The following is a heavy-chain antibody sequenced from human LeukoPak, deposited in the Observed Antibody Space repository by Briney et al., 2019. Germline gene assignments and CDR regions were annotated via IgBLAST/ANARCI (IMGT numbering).Heavy chain of an antibody. CDR2: IIPMFGAV. CDR1: GGTFSSYA. V-gene: IGHV1-69*06. J-gene: IGHJ5*02. Sequence: GASVKVSCKASGGTFSSYAITWVRQAPGQGLQWMGGIIPMFGAVNYAQKFQGRVTITADKSTGTAYMELSSLRSEDTAVYYCARVPRGGDRFDPWGQGTLVTVSS. D-gene: IGHD3-16*01. CDR3: ARVPRGGDRFDP.